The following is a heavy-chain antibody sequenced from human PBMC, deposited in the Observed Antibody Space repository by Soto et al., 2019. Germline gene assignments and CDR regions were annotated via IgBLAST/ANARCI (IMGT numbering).Heavy chain of an antibody. CDR3: ARESHDILTGPPWVWYFDL. CDR2: INDRGSI. V-gene: IGHV4-34*01. J-gene: IGHJ2*01. CDR1: GGAFRGYY. Sequence: QVQLQQWGAGPLRPLETLSLTCGVSGGAFRGYYWPWIRQPPGKGLEWIGEINDRGSINNNPSLKSRVSISVVTSKNHYSLNLRSVTAADTAVYYCARESHDILTGPPWVWYFDLWGRGTLVTVSS. D-gene: IGHD3-9*01.